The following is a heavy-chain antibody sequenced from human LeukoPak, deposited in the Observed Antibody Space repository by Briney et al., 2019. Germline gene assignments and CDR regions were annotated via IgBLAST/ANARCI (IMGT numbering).Heavy chain of an antibody. Sequence: SETLSLTCAVSGYSISSGYYWGWIRQPPGKGLEWIGSIYHSGSTYYNPSLKSRVTISVDTSKNQFSLKLSSVTAADTAVYYCAREEWDQKGPWGQGTLVTVSS. J-gene: IGHJ5*02. D-gene: IGHD1-26*01. CDR2: IYHSGST. V-gene: IGHV4-38-2*02. CDR3: AREEWDQKGP. CDR1: GYSISSGYY.